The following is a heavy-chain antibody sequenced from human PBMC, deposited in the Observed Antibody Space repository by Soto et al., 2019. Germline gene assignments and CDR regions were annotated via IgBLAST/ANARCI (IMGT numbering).Heavy chain of an antibody. V-gene: IGHV3-21*01. D-gene: IGHD5-18*01. J-gene: IGHJ4*02. CDR3: ARDTAMVTSGLQNDY. Sequence: PGGSLRLSCAASGFTFSSYSMNWVRQAPGKGLEWVSSISSSSSYIYYADSVKGRFTISRDNAKNSLYLQMNSLRAEDTAVYYCARDTAMVTSGLQNDYWGQGTLVTVSS. CDR1: GFTFSSYS. CDR2: ISSSSSYI.